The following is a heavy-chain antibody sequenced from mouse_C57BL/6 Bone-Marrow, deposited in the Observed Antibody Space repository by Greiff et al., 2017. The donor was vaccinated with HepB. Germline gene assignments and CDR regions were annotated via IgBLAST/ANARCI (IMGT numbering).Heavy chain of an antibody. CDR1: GFTFSDYY. CDR3: ARDDYYGSSYFWYFDV. J-gene: IGHJ1*03. Sequence: EVKLMESEGGLVQPGSSMKLSCTASGFTFSDYYMAWVRQVPEKGLEWVANIKYDGSSTYYLDPLKSRFIISRDNAKNILYLHMRSLKSENTATYYCARDDYYGSSYFWYFDVWGKGTTVTVSS. D-gene: IGHD1-1*01. CDR2: IKYDGSST. V-gene: IGHV5-16*01.